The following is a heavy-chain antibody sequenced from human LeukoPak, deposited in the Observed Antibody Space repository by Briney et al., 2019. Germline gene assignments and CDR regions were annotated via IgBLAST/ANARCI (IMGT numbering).Heavy chain of an antibody. CDR1: GGSVSDYY. CDR2: IYTSGSN. D-gene: IGHD5-18*01. Sequence: SETLSLTCTISGGSVSDYYWSWIRQPAGKGLEWIGRIYTSGSNNYNPSLKSRVTMSVDTSKNQFSLKLSSVTATDTAVYYCARENGWIQLPQSRWFDPWGQGTLVTVSS. J-gene: IGHJ5*02. CDR3: ARENGWIQLPQSRWFDP. V-gene: IGHV4-4*07.